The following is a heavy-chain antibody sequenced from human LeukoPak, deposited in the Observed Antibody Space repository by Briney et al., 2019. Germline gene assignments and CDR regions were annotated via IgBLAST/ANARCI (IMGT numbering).Heavy chain of an antibody. CDR1: GFTFSDYW. V-gene: IGHV3-74*01. CDR2: IKSDGGLT. Sequence: PGWSLRLSCAASGFTFSDYWMHWVRQAPGKGLVGASRIKSDGGLTNYADSVKGRFTISRDNTKNTLYLQLNSLRAEDTAVYYCATGNYNRPFDYWGQGTLVTVSS. D-gene: IGHD1-7*01. CDR3: ATGNYNRPFDY. J-gene: IGHJ4*02.